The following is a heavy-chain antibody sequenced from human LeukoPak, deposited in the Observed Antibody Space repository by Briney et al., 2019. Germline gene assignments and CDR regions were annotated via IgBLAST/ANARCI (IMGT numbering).Heavy chain of an antibody. Sequence: PSETLSLTCTVPGGFISSYYWSWIRQPPGMGLEWIGYISYTGSTDYNPSLKSRVTISMDTSKNQFSLRLSSVTAADTAVYYCARRLLYSNSLDSRGQGTLVTVSS. J-gene: IGHJ4*02. CDR2: ISYTGST. CDR3: ARRLLYSNSLDS. D-gene: IGHD6-13*01. CDR1: GGFISSYY. V-gene: IGHV4-59*12.